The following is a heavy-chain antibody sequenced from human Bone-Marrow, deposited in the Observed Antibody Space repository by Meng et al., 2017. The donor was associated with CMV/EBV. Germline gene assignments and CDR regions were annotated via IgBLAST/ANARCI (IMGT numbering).Heavy chain of an antibody. J-gene: IGHJ6*02. V-gene: IGHV1-46*01. CDR3: ARAWELLPLGYYYGMDV. Sequence: ASVKVSCKASGYTFTSYYMHWVRQAPGQGLEWMGIINPSGGSTSYAQKFQGRVTMTRDTSTSTVYMELSSLRSEDTAVYYCARAWELLPLGYYYGMDVWGQGTTVTVSS. D-gene: IGHD1-26*01. CDR1: GYTFTSYY. CDR2: INPSGGST.